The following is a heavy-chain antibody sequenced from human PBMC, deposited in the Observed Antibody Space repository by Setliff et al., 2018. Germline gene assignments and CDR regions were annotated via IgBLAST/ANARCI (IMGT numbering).Heavy chain of an antibody. D-gene: IGHD3-10*01. CDR3: ARRPTGPGAPFDI. Sequence: PSETLSLTCAVSGYSISSGYYWGWIRQSPGEGLEWIANTHYNGNLYYNPSLKNRATISMDTSKIQFSLKLISVTAADTALYFCARRPTGPGAPFDIWGHGTMVTVSS. V-gene: IGHV4-38-2*01. J-gene: IGHJ3*02. CDR1: GYSISSGYY. CDR2: THYNGNL.